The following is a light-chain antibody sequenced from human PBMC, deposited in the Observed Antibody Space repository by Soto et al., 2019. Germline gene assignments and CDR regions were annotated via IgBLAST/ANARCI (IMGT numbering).Light chain of an antibody. CDR2: AAS. Sequence: EIEMSQSPATVSVSPGERATLSCRASQSVKNNVAFYQQKPGQAPRLLIYAASTRASDIPTRFSGRGSGTEFTLTIIILQSEDFAVYYCHQYHNYMYSFCQGTKVDI. CDR1: QSVKNN. CDR3: HQYHNYMYS. J-gene: IGKJ2*03. V-gene: IGKV3-15*01.